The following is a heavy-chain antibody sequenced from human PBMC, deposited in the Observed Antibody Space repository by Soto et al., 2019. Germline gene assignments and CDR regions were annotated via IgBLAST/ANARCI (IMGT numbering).Heavy chain of an antibody. Sequence: QVQLVESGGGVVQPGRSLRLSCAASGFTFSSDGMFWARQAPGKGLEWVALIWYDGSKKYYADSVKGRFTISRDNSKNTLYLPMNSLSVEDTAVYYCARLSGTYFAYWGQGTLVTVSS. V-gene: IGHV3-33*01. CDR2: IWYDGSKK. D-gene: IGHD1-26*01. CDR3: ARLSGTYFAY. J-gene: IGHJ4*02. CDR1: GFTFSSDG.